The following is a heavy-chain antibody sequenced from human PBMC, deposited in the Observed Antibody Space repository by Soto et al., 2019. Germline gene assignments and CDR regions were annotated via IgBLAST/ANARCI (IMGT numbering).Heavy chain of an antibody. J-gene: IGHJ6*02. D-gene: IGHD3-3*01. V-gene: IGHV1-69*06. CDR2: IIPIFSTA. CDR3: ARAEYDFWSGYYSSPAYYYYGMDV. CDR1: GGTFSSYA. Sequence: SVKVSCKASGGTFSSYAISWVRQAPGQGLEWMGGIIPIFSTANYAQKFQGRVTITADKSTSTAYMELSSLRSEDTAVYYCARAEYDFWSGYYSSPAYYYYGMDVWGQGTTVTVSS.